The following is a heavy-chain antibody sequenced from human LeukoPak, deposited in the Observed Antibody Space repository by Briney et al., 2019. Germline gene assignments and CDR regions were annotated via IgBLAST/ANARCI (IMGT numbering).Heavy chain of an antibody. Sequence: SETLSLTCTVSGGSISSYYWSWIRQPAGKGLEWFGRIYTSGSTNYNPSLKSRVTMSVDTSKNQFSLKLSSVTAADTAVYYCAREWGGNFYDAFDIWGQGTMVTVSS. CDR1: GGSISSYY. V-gene: IGHV4-4*07. D-gene: IGHD4-23*01. CDR2: IYTSGST. CDR3: AREWGGNFYDAFDI. J-gene: IGHJ3*02.